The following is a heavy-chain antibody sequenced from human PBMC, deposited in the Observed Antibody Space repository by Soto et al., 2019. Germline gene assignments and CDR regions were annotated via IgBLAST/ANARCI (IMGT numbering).Heavy chain of an antibody. Sequence: QVQLVESGGGVVQPGRSLRLSWAASGFTLSSYGFHWVRQAPGKGLEGVAVISYDGGNKYYADSVKGRFTISRDNSKNTLYLPMNSLRPEDTAVYYCASYEHIAGAGTCDYWGQGTLVTVSS. CDR1: GFTLSSYG. CDR2: ISYDGGNK. CDR3: ASYEHIAGAGTCDY. D-gene: IGHD6-19*01. J-gene: IGHJ4*02. V-gene: IGHV3-30-3*01.